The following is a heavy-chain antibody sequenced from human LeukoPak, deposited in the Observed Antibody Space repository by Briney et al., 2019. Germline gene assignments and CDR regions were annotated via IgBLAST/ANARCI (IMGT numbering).Heavy chain of an antibody. Sequence: GASVKVSCKVSGYTLTELSMHWVRQAPGKGQEWMGGFDPEDGETIYAQKFQGRVTMTEDTSTDTAYMELSSLRSEDTAVYYCAIWRWELPYFDYWGQGTLVTVSS. CDR2: FDPEDGET. V-gene: IGHV1-24*01. D-gene: IGHD1-26*01. J-gene: IGHJ4*02. CDR1: GYTLTELS. CDR3: AIWRWELPYFDY.